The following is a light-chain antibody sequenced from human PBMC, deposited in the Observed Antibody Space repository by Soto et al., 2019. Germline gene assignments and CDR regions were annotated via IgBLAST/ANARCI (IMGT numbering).Light chain of an antibody. Sequence: QSVLTQPPSASGTPGQRVTISCSGSSSNIGSDYVYWYQVVPGTAPKLLIYRDNQRPSGVPDRFSGSKSGTSASLAVSGLRSEDEADYYCAAWDDTVSGWVFGGGTKLTVL. CDR3: AAWDDTVSGWV. CDR2: RDN. V-gene: IGLV1-47*01. CDR1: SSNIGSDY. J-gene: IGLJ3*02.